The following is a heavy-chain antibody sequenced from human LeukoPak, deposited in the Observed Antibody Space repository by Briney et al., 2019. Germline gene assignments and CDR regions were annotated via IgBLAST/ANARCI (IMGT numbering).Heavy chain of an antibody. V-gene: IGHV3-48*03. CDR1: GFTFSSYE. Sequence: PGGSLRLSCAASGFTFSSYEMNWVRQAPGKGLEWVSYISSSGSTIYYADSVKGRFTISRDNAKNPLYLQMNSLRAEDTAVYYCARGTGPPNAFDIWGQGTMVTVSS. J-gene: IGHJ3*02. CDR3: ARGTGPPNAFDI. CDR2: ISSSGSTI.